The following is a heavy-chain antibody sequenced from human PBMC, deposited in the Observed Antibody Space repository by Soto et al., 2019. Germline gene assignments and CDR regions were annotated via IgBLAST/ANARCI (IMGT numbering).Heavy chain of an antibody. Sequence: QVQLVQSGAEVKKPGASVKVSCKASGYTFTSYGISWVRQAPGQGLEWMGWISAYNGNTNYAQKLQGRVTMTTDTSTRTAYMELRSLRSDDTAVYYCARDSGRYCSGGSCYRIEYYFDYWGQGTLVTVSS. V-gene: IGHV1-18*04. CDR2: ISAYNGNT. CDR3: ARDSGRYCSGGSCYRIEYYFDY. CDR1: GYTFTSYG. J-gene: IGHJ4*02. D-gene: IGHD2-15*01.